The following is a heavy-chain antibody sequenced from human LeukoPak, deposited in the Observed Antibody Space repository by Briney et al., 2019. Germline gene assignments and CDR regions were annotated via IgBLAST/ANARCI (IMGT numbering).Heavy chain of an antibody. CDR3: ARGNYLTGLFKDAFVI. V-gene: IGHV7-4-1*02. CDR2: INTNTGNP. D-gene: IGHD7-27*01. J-gene: IGHJ3*02. CDR1: GYTFTGYY. Sequence: ASVKVSRKASGYTFTGYYMHWVRQAPGQGLEWMGWINTNTGNPTYAQGFTGRFVFSLDTSVSTAYLQISSLKAEDTAVYYCARGNYLTGLFKDAFVIWGQGTMVTVSS.